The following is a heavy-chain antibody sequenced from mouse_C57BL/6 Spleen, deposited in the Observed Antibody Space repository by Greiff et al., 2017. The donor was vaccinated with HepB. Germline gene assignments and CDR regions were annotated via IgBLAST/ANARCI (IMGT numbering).Heavy chain of an antibody. CDR1: GYTFTSYW. J-gene: IGHJ1*03. V-gene: IGHV1-64*01. CDR2: IHPNSGST. CDR3: ARSYGTGGYFDV. Sequence: VQLQQSGAELVKPGASVKLSCKASGYTFTSYWMHWVKQRPGQGLEWIGMIHPNSGSTNYNEKFKSKATLTVDKSSSTAYMQLSSLTSEDSAIYYCARSYGTGGYFDVWGTGTTVTVSS. D-gene: IGHD1-1*01.